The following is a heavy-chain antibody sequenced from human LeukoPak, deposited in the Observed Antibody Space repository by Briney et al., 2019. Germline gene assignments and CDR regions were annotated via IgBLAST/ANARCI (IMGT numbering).Heavy chain of an antibody. Sequence: PGGSLRLSCAASGFTFSIYWMHWVRHPPGKGLVWVSRINSDGSSTSYADSVKGRFTISRDNAKNTLYLQMNSLRVEDTALYYCARDAPVNTALDYWGQGSLVTVSS. V-gene: IGHV3-74*01. CDR3: ARDAPVNTALDY. D-gene: IGHD5-18*01. CDR2: INSDGSST. CDR1: GFTFSIYW. J-gene: IGHJ4*02.